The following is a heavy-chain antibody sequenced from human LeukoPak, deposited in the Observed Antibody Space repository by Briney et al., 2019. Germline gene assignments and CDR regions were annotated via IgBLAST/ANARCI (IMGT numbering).Heavy chain of an antibody. V-gene: IGHV3-48*03. CDR2: ISSSGSTI. CDR1: GFTFSSYE. Sequence: GGSLRLSCAASGFTFSSYEMNWVRQAPGKGLEWVSYISSSGSTIYYAVCVKGRFTISRDNAKNSLYLQKNSLRAEDTPVYYRATQYSNDSFDYWGQGTLVTVSS. D-gene: IGHD6-6*01. CDR3: ATQYSNDSFDY. J-gene: IGHJ4*02.